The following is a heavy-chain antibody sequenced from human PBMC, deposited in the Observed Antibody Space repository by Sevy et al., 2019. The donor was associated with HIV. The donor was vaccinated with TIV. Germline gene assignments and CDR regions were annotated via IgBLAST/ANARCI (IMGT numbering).Heavy chain of an antibody. CDR3: ARPSSTILGDGAFDI. J-gene: IGHJ3*02. D-gene: IGHD2-2*01. CDR2: IYYSGST. V-gene: IGHV4-39*01. Sequence: SETLSLTCTVSGGSISSSSYYWGWIRQPPGKGLEWIGSIYYSGSTYYNPSLKSRVTISVDTSKNQFSLKLSSVTAADTAVYYCARPSSTILGDGAFDIWGQGTMVTVSS. CDR1: GGSISSSSYY.